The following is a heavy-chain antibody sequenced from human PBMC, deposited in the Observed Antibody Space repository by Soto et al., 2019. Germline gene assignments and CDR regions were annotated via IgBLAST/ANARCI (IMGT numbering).Heavy chain of an antibody. CDR2: INPNSGGT. D-gene: IGHD2-2*02. V-gene: IGHV1-2*02. CDR1: GYTFTGYY. CDR3: ARPRYCSSTSCYTGYYGMDV. Sequence: ASVKVSCKASGYTFTGYYMHWVRQAPGQGLEWMGWINPNSGGTNYAQKFQGRVTMTADESTSTAYMELSSLRSEDTAVYYCARPRYCSSTSCYTGYYGMDVWGQGTTVTVSS. J-gene: IGHJ6*02.